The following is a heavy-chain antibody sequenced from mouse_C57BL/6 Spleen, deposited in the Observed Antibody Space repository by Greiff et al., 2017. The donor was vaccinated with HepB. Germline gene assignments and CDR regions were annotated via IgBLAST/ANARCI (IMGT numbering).Heavy chain of an antibody. V-gene: IGHV1-50*01. CDR2: IDHSDSYT. CDR3: ARAGIITTVDFDY. J-gene: IGHJ2*01. D-gene: IGHD1-1*01. Sequence: VQLQQPGAELVKPGASVKLSCKASGYTFTSYWMQWVKQRPGQGLEWIGEIDHSDSYTNYNQKFKGKATLTVDTSSSTAYMQLSSLTSEDSAVYYCARAGIITTVDFDYWGQGTTLTVSS. CDR1: GYTFTSYW.